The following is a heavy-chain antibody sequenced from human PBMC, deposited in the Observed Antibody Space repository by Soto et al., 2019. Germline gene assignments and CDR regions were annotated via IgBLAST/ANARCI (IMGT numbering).Heavy chain of an antibody. J-gene: IGHJ4*02. CDR1: RFMFSSYW. D-gene: IGHD1-7*01. CDR3: ATKVYGTPCFGY. V-gene: IGHV3-74*01. CDR2: INSDGGTT. Sequence: GSLRLSCAASRFMFSSYWMHWVRQAPGKGLVWVSRINSDGGTTTYADSVKGRFTISRDNAKNTLYLQMSSLRAEDTVFYYCATKVYGTPCFGYWGQGAL.